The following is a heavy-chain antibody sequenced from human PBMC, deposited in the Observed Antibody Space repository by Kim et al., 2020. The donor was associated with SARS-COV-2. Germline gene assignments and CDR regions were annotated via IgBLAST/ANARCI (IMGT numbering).Heavy chain of an antibody. CDR3: STGLELPAVYFYFYGMDV. J-gene: IGHJ6*02. Sequence: VKGRFTISRDDSKNTVYLHMNSLKTDDTAVYYCSTGLELPAVYFYFYGMDVWGHGTTVTVSS. D-gene: IGHD2-2*01. V-gene: IGHV3-15*01.